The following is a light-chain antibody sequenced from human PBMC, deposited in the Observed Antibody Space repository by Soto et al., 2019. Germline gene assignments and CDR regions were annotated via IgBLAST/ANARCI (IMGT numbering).Light chain of an antibody. V-gene: IGLV1-40*01. CDR2: GNS. J-gene: IGLJ1*01. CDR1: SSNIGAGHD. CDR3: QSYDSSLSGVV. Sequence: QSLLTQPPSGSGAPGQRVTISCTGSSSNIGAGHDVHWYQQLPGTAPKLLIYGNSNRPSGVPDRFSGSKSGTSASLALTGLQAEDEADYYCQSYDSSLSGVVFGTGTKLTVL.